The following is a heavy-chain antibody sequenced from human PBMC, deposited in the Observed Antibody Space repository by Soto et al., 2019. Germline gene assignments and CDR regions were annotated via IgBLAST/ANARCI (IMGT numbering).Heavy chain of an antibody. CDR3: ARRNSDYGYDNWFDP. Sequence: QVQLVQSGAEVKKPGASVKVSCKASGYTFTSYGISWVRQAPGQGLEWMGWISTYNGNTKYAQKFQGRVTMTTDTSTSTAYMELRSLRSDDTAVYYCARRNSDYGYDNWFDPWGQGTLVTVSS. CDR2: ISTYNGNT. V-gene: IGHV1-18*01. D-gene: IGHD5-12*01. CDR1: GYTFTSYG. J-gene: IGHJ5*02.